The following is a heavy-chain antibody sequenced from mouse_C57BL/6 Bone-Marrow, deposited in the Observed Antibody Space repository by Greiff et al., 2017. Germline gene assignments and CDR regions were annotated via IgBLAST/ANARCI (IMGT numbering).Heavy chain of an antibody. D-gene: IGHD1-1*01. Sequence: QVQLQQPGAELVKPGASVKVSCKASGYTFTSYWMHWVKQRPGQGLEWIGRIHPSDSDTNYNQKFKGKATVTVDKSSSTAYMQLSSLPSEDSAVYYCEILHYCGSSYDWFAYWGQGTLVTVSA. J-gene: IGHJ3*01. CDR2: IHPSDSDT. V-gene: IGHV1-74*01. CDR3: EILHYCGSSYDWFAY. CDR1: GYTFTSYW.